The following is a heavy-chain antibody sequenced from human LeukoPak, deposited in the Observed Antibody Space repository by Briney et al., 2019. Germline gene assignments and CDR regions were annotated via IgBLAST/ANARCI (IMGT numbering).Heavy chain of an antibody. V-gene: IGHV4-38-2*02. D-gene: IGHD6-19*01. CDR1: GGSISSGYY. CDR3: ATGIKCSSLSCDAFDP. Sequence: SETLSLTCTVSGGSISSGYYWGWLRQSPGKGLEWIGCIYHSGSSNYNPSLHRRVTMSVDTSKSQFSLSLRSVTAADTAVYFCATGIKCSSLSCDAFDPWGQGTPVTVSS. CDR2: IYHSGSS. J-gene: IGHJ5*02.